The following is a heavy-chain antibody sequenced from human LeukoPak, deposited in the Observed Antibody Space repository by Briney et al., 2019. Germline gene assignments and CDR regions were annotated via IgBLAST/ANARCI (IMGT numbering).Heavy chain of an antibody. CDR1: GFTFSSYA. Sequence: PGGSLRLSCAASGFTFSSYAMSWVRQAPGKGLEWVSAISGSGGSTYYADSVKGRFTISRDNSKNTLYLQMNSLRAEDTAVYYCAKVFGVATVSSGFDYWGQGTLVTVSS. CDR2: ISGSGGST. D-gene: IGHD5-12*01. V-gene: IGHV3-23*01. CDR3: AKVFGVATVSSGFDY. J-gene: IGHJ4*02.